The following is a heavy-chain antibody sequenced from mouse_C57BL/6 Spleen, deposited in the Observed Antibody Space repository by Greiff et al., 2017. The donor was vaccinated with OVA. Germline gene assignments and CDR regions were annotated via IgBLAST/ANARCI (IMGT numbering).Heavy chain of an antibody. J-gene: IGHJ4*01. CDR3: ARGSIYDGYPYYAMDY. CDR1: GYTFTSYW. D-gene: IGHD2-3*01. CDR2: ITPSNGGT. Sequence: VQLQQPGTELVKPGASVKLSCKASGYTFTSYWMHWVKQRPGHGLEWIGNITPSNGGTNYNEKFKSKATLTVDKSSSTAYMQLSSLTSEDSAVYYCARGSIYDGYPYYAMDYWGQGTSGTVSS. V-gene: IGHV1-53*01.